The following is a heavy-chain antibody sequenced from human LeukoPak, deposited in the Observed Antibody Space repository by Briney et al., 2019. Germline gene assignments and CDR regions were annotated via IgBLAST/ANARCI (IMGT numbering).Heavy chain of an antibody. V-gene: IGHV3-30-3*01. CDR1: GFTFSSYA. CDR3: ARGLDIAEGYYYYYYMDV. Sequence: GGSLRLSCAASGFTFSSYAMHWVRQAPGKGLEWVAVISYDGSNKYYADSVKGRFTISRDNSKNTLYLQMNSLRAEDTAVYYCARGLDIAEGYYYYYYMDVWGKGTTVTVSS. J-gene: IGHJ6*03. D-gene: IGHD2-15*01. CDR2: ISYDGSNK.